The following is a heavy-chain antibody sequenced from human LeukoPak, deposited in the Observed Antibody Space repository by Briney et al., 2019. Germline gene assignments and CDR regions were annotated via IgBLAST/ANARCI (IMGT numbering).Heavy chain of an antibody. Sequence: SETLSLTCTVPGGSISSGSYYWSWIRQPAGKGLEWIGRIYTSGSTNYNPSLKSRVTISVDTSKNQFSLKLSSVTAADTAVYYCARVNPVYCSSTSCYTFDYWGQGTLVTVSS. D-gene: IGHD2-2*01. CDR3: ARVNPVYCSSTSCYTFDY. J-gene: IGHJ4*02. V-gene: IGHV4-61*02. CDR1: GGSISSGSYY. CDR2: IYTSGST.